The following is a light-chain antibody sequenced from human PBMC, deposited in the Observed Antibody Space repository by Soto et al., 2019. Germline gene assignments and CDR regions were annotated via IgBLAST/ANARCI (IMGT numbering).Light chain of an antibody. Sequence: QTELSQPAPLSRPPGHSITICCPGTSSVVGSYTLVSWYQQHPGKATKLMIYEVSKRPSGVSNRFSGSKSGDTASLTISGLQAEDESDYYCCSYAGSRSYVFGTGTKVTVL. V-gene: IGLV2-23*02. CDR1: SSVVGSYTL. CDR3: CSYAGSRSYV. CDR2: EVS. J-gene: IGLJ1*01.